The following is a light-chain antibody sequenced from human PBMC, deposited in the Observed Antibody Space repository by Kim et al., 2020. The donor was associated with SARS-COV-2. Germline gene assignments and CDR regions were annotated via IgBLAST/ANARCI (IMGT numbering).Light chain of an antibody. CDR1: QHISNL. CDR3: QQYNNHPYT. Sequence: SASVGDRVTITCRASQHISNLLNWYQQKPGKAPKLLIYDASNLETGVPSRFSGSGSGTDFTFTISSLQPEDIATYYCQQYNNHPYTFGQGTKLEI. CDR2: DAS. V-gene: IGKV1-33*01. J-gene: IGKJ2*01.